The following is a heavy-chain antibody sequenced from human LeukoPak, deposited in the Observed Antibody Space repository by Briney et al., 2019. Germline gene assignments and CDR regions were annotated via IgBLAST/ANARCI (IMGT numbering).Heavy chain of an antibody. CDR2: ITSTSSYI. Sequence: GGSLRLSCAASGFTFSSYGMNWVRQAPGKGLEWVSSITSTSSYIYYADSVKGRFTISRDNSKNTLFLQMNSLRVEDTAPYYCAKSVAIYFYYGLDVWGQGTTVTVSS. V-gene: IGHV3-21*04. D-gene: IGHD3-3*01. CDR3: AKSVAIYFYYGLDV. J-gene: IGHJ6*02. CDR1: GFTFSSYG.